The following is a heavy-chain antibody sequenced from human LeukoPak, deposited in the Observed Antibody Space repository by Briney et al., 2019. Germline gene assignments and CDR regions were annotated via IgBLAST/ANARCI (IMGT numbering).Heavy chain of an antibody. CDR2: INPNSGGT. D-gene: IGHD3-10*01. CDR1: GYTFTGYY. J-gene: IGHJ4*02. CDR3: AREDMGVYYYGSGSYDY. V-gene: IGHV1-2*02. Sequence: ASVKVSCKASGYTFTGYYMHWVRQAPGQGLEWMGWINPNSGGTNYAQKFQGRVTMTRDTCISTAYMELSRLRSDDTAVYYCAREDMGVYYYGSGSYDYWGQGTLVTVSS.